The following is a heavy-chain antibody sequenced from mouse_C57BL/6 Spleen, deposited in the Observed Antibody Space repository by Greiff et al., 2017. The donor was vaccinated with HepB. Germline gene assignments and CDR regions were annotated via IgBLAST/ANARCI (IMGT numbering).Heavy chain of an antibody. CDR2: IYPGDGDT. J-gene: IGHJ4*01. CDR3: ARGDYYGSSYGAMDY. D-gene: IGHD1-1*01. Sequence: VQLQQSGAELVKPGASVKISCKASGYAFSSYWMNWVKQRPGKGLEWIGQIYPGDGDTNYNGKFKGKATLTADKPSSTAYMQLSSLTSEDLAVYFCARGDYYGSSYGAMDYWGQGTSVTVSA. V-gene: IGHV1-80*01. CDR1: GYAFSSYW.